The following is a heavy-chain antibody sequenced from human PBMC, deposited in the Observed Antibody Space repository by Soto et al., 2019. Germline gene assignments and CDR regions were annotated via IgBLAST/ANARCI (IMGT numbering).Heavy chain of an antibody. Sequence: GGSLRLSCAASGFTFSSYSMNWVRQAPGKGLEWVSYISSSSSTIYYADSVKGRFTIYRDNAKNSLYLQMNSLRAEDTAVYYCARKAVVVVRSGYYYGMDVWGQGTTVTVSS. J-gene: IGHJ6*02. CDR1: GFTFSSYS. CDR3: ARKAVVVVRSGYYYGMDV. CDR2: ISSSSSTI. V-gene: IGHV3-48*01. D-gene: IGHD2-15*01.